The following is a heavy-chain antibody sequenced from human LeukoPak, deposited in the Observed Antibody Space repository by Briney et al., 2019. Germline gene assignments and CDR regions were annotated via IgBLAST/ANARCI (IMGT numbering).Heavy chain of an antibody. J-gene: IGHJ4*02. V-gene: IGHV4-39*01. Sequence: SETLSLTCTVSGGSISSSSYYWGWIRQPPGKGLEWIGSIYYSGSTYYNPSLKSRVTISVDTSKNQFSLKLSSVTAADTAVYYCARHSSYNIVLTEAFDYWGQGTLVTVSS. CDR3: ARHSSYNIVLTEAFDY. CDR2: IYYSGST. D-gene: IGHD1-1*01. CDR1: GGSISSSSYY.